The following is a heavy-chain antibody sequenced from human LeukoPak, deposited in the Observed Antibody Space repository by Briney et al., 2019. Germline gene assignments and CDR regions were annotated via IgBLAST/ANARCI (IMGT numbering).Heavy chain of an antibody. J-gene: IGHJ4*02. CDR3: ARALYYDYVWGSYHLYYFDY. Sequence: ASVKVSCKASGGTFSSYAISWVRQAPGQGLEWMGGIIPIFGTANYAQKFQGRVTITADESTSTAYMGLSSLRSEDTAVYYCARALYYDYVWGSYHLYYFDYWGQGTLVTVSS. V-gene: IGHV1-69*01. CDR2: IIPIFGTA. CDR1: GGTFSSYA. D-gene: IGHD3-16*02.